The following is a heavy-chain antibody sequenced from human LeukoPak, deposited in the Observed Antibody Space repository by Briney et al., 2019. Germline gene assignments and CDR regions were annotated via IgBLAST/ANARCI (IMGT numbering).Heavy chain of an antibody. V-gene: IGHV3-21*01. CDR2: ISSSSSYI. J-gene: IGHJ6*03. Sequence: PGGSLRLSCAASGFTLSSYSMNWVRQAPGKGLEWVSSISSSSSYIYYADSVKGRFTISRDNAKNSLYLQMNSLRAEDTAVYYCARVLYSSSWLVSPPHYYMDVWGKGTTVTVSS. D-gene: IGHD6-13*01. CDR1: GFTLSSYS. CDR3: ARVLYSSSWLVSPPHYYMDV.